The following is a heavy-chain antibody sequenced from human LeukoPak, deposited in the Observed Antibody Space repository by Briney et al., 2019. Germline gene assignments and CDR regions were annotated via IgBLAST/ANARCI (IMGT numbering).Heavy chain of an antibody. Sequence: PSETLSLTCIVTGRSITSYYWSWIRQPPGKGLEWIGYIYYSGSTNYNPSLKSRVTILADTSKNQFSLKLSSVTAADTAVYYCTTRAYYSDSSGWYFDNWGQGTLVTVSS. V-gene: IGHV4-59*08. J-gene: IGHJ4*02. CDR1: GRSITSYY. D-gene: IGHD3-22*01. CDR3: TTRAYYSDSSGWYFDN. CDR2: IYYSGST.